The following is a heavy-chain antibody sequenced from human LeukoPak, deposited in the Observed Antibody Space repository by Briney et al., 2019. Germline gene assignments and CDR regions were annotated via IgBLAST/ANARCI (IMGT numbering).Heavy chain of an antibody. J-gene: IGHJ6*02. V-gene: IGHV5-51*01. D-gene: IGHD6-13*01. CDR2: IYPGDSDT. CDR1: GYSFTSYW. CDR3: ARQDRPHSSSWSYYYYGMDV. Sequence: KGGESLKISCKGSGYSFTSYWIGWVRQMPGKGLEWMGIIYPGDSDTRYSPSFQGQVTISADKSISTAYLQWSSLKASDTAMYYCARQDRPHSSSWSYYYYGMDVWGQGTTVTVSS.